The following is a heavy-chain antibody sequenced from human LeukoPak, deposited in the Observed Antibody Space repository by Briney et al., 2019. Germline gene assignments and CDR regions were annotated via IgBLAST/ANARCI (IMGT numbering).Heavy chain of an antibody. J-gene: IGHJ3*02. CDR2: IYSGGST. V-gene: IGHV3-53*01. CDR3: ARDLPSYDYVWGSYRHDAFDI. Sequence: GGSLRLSCAASGFTVSSNYMSWVRQAPGKGLEWVSAIYSGGSTYYADSVKGRFTISRDNSKNTLYLQMNSLRAEDTAVYYCARDLPSYDYVWGSYRHDAFDIWGQGTVVTVSS. D-gene: IGHD3-16*02. CDR1: GFTVSSNY.